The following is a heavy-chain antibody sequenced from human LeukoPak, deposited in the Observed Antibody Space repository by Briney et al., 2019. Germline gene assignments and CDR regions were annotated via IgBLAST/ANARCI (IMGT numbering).Heavy chain of an antibody. J-gene: IGHJ2*01. V-gene: IGHV3-9*01. Sequence: PGGSLRLSCAASGFTFDDYAMHWVRQAPGKGLEWVSGISWNSGSIGYADSVKGRFTISRDNAKNSLYLQMNSLRAEDTALYYCAKLVPGYYDSSGYGPFDLWGRGTLVTVSS. D-gene: IGHD3-22*01. CDR1: GFTFDDYA. CDR3: AKLVPGYYDSSGYGPFDL. CDR2: ISWNSGSI.